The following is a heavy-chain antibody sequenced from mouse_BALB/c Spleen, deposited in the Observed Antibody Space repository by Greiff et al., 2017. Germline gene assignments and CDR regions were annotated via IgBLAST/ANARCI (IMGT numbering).Heavy chain of an antibody. D-gene: IGHD2-10*02. CDR3: ARVQYGNYAFDY. CDR2: IWAGGST. CDR1: GFSLTSYG. J-gene: IGHJ2*01. V-gene: IGHV2-9*02. Sequence: VQLQESGPGLVAPSQSLSITCTVSGFSLTSYGVHWVRQPPGKGLEWLGVIWAGGSTNYNSALMSRLSISKDNSKSQVFLKMNSLQTDDTAMYYCARVQYGNYAFDYWGQGTTLTVSS.